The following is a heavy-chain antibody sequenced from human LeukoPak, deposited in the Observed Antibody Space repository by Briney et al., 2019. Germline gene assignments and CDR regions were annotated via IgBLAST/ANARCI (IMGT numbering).Heavy chain of an antibody. Sequence: PSGTLSLTCAVSGASISSSKWRSWVRQPPGKGLEWIGEIFHTGITTYNPSLKSRVTISVDKSKNQFSLRLTSVTAADTAVYYCARQTGSGLFILPGGQGTLVTVSS. CDR1: GASISSSKW. V-gene: IGHV4-4*02. CDR2: IFHTGIT. CDR3: ARQTGSGLFILP. J-gene: IGHJ4*02. D-gene: IGHD3/OR15-3a*01.